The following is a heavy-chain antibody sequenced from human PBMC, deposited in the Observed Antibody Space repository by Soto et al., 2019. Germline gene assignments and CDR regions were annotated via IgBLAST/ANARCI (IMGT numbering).Heavy chain of an antibody. J-gene: IGHJ4*02. Sequence: QLQESGPGLVKPSGTLSLTCAVSGDSVSTNYWWGWVRQSPVTGLEWIGDLSHSGTTNYSPSLKSRVTLSVDTSKNQFSLELKSVTAADTAVYLCGMSRGWYTMHSWGQGTLVTVSS. CDR3: GMSRGWYTMHS. CDR2: LSHSGTT. V-gene: IGHV4-4*02. CDR1: GDSVSTNYW. D-gene: IGHD6-19*01.